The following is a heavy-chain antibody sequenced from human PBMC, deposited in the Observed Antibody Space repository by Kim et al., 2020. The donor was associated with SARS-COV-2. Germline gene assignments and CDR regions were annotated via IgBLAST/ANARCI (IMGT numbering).Heavy chain of an antibody. V-gene: IGHV3-48*02. D-gene: IGHD3-9*01. CDR1: GFTFTTSH. CDR2: LSYTGDI. CDR3: ARDRDWAFDI. Sequence: GGSLRLSCAASGFTFTTSHMNWVRQAPGKGLEWISYLSYTGDIYQADSVKGRFTISRDNAKNSLYLQMNSLRDEDTAVYFCARDRDWAFDIWGQGTMVTV. J-gene: IGHJ3*02.